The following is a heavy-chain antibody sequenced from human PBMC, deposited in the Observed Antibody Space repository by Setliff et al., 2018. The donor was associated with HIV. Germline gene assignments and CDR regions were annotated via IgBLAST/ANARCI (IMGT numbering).Heavy chain of an antibody. Sequence: ASVKVSCKVSGYTLTDYYMHWVQQAPGKGLEWMGLVDPEDGETIYAEKFQGRVTITADTSTDTAYMELSSLRSEDTAVYYCATDYSPYYYDSSGYPNDAFDIWGQGTMVTVSS. D-gene: IGHD3-22*01. CDR1: GYTLTDYY. J-gene: IGHJ3*02. V-gene: IGHV1-69-2*01. CDR3: ATDYSPYYYDSSGYPNDAFDI. CDR2: VDPEDGET.